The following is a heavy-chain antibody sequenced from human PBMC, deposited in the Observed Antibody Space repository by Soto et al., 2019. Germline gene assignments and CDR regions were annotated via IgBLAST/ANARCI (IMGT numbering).Heavy chain of an antibody. CDR3: AAEHGYSSGWSPVDY. CDR2: ISGSGVST. CDR1: GFTFSSYA. Sequence: EVQLLESGGGLVQPGGSLRLSCAASGFTFSSYAMSWVRQAPGKGLEWVSAISGSGVSTYYADSVKGRFTISRDNSKNTLYLQMTSLRAEDTAVYYCAAEHGYSSGWSPVDYWGQGTLVTVSS. V-gene: IGHV3-23*01. D-gene: IGHD6-19*01. J-gene: IGHJ4*02.